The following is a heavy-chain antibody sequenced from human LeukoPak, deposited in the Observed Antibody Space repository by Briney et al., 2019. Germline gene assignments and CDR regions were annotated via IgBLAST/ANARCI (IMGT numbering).Heavy chain of an antibody. V-gene: IGHV1-69*05. J-gene: IGHJ6*03. CDR2: IIPIFGAA. CDR1: GGTFSSYA. D-gene: IGHD2-8*01. Sequence: SVKVSCKASGGTFSSYAISWVRQAPGQGLEWMGGIIPIFGAANYAQKFQGRVTITTDESTSTAYMELSSLRSEDTAVYYCARDSTYGPGSYYYYMDVWGKGTMVTVSS. CDR3: ARDSTYGPGSYYYYMDV.